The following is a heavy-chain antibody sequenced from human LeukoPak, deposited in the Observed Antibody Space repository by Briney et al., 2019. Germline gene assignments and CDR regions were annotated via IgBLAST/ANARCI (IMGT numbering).Heavy chain of an antibody. V-gene: IGHV1-69*13. CDR3: ARVAAARSLDY. J-gene: IGHJ4*02. CDR2: IIPIFGTA. Sequence: ASVKVSCKAAGGTFSSYAISWVRQAPGQGLEWMGGIIPIFGTANYAQKFQGRVTITADESTSTAYMELSSLRSEDTAVYYCARVAAARSLDYWGQGTLVTVSS. CDR1: GGTFSSYA. D-gene: IGHD6-13*01.